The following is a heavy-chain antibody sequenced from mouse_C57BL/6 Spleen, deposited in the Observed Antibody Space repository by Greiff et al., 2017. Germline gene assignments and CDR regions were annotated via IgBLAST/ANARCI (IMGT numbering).Heavy chain of an antibody. V-gene: IGHV1-7*01. CDR2: INPSTGYT. CDR3: ASYYGRCAAFAD. J-gene: IGHJ3*01. D-gene: IGHD1-1*01. CDR1: GYTFTSYW. Sequence: QVQLQQSGAELAKPGASVKMSCKASGYTFTSYWMHWVKQRPGQGLEWIGYINPSTGYTEYNQKFKDKATLTADKSSSTAYMQLSSLTSEDAAVYYCASYYGRCAAFADWGKGALVTVAA.